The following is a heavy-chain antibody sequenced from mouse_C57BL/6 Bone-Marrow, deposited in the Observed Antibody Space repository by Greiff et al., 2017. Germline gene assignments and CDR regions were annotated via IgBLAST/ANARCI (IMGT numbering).Heavy chain of an antibody. Sequence: LMESGAELVRPGSSVKLSCKDSYFAFMASAMHWVKQRPGHGLEWIGSFTMYSDATEYSENFKGKATLTANTSSSTAYMELSSLTSEDSAVDDYARDYGSSRFAYWGQGTLVTVSA. CDR1: YFAFMASA. V-gene: IGHV1-49*01. CDR3: ARDYGSSRFAY. D-gene: IGHD1-1*01. J-gene: IGHJ3*01. CDR2: FTMYSDAT.